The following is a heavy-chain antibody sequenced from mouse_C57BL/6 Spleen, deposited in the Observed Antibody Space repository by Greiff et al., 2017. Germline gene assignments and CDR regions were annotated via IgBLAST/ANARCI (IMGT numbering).Heavy chain of an antibody. CDR1: GYTFTDYE. CDR3: TRDGEWLPKDY. Sequence: QVHVKQSGAELVRPGASVTLSCKASGYTFTDYEMHWVKQTPVHGLEWIGAIDPETGGTAYNQKFKGKAILTADKSSSTAYMELRSLTSEDSAVYYCTRDGEWLPKDYWGQGTSVTVSS. V-gene: IGHV1-15*01. J-gene: IGHJ4*01. D-gene: IGHD2-2*01. CDR2: IDPETGGT.